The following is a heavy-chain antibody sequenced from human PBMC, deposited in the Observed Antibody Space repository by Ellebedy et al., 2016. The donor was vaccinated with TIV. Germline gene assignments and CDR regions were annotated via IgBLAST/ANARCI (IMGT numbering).Heavy chain of an antibody. J-gene: IGHJ4*02. CDR1: GYTFTSYF. CDR3: SRARSSGWLHTPDY. CDR2: INPSVGST. D-gene: IGHD6-19*01. V-gene: IGHV1-46*04. Sequence: AASVKVSCKASGYTFTSYFMQWVRQAPGQGLEWMGIINPSVGSTTYAQKLQGRVTMTRDKSTSTVYMELSSLRSEDTAVYYCSRARSSGWLHTPDYWGQGTLVTVSS.